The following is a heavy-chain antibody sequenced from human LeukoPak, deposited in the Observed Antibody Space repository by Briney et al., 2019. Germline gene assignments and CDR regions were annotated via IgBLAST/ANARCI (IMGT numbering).Heavy chain of an antibody. CDR1: GYTFTSYG. V-gene: IGHV1-18*01. CDR2: IGTHNGNT. J-gene: IGHJ4*02. CDR3: ARDLKRGYSSGRYSWGTGSSNDY. D-gene: IGHD6-19*01. Sequence: EASVKVSCKTSGYTFTSYGVSWVRQAPGQGLEWMGWIGTHNGNTNYAQQKLQGRVTMTTDTSTSTAYMELRSLRSDDTAVYYCARDLKRGYSSGRYSWGTGSSNDYWGQGTLVTVSS.